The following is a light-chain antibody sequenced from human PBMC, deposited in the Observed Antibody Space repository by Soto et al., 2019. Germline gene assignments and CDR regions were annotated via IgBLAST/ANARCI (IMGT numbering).Light chain of an antibody. CDR3: SSYTSSSRVV. J-gene: IGLJ2*01. CDR1: SSDVGGYNY. Sequence: QSALTQPASVSGSPGQSITISCTGTSSDVGGYNYVSWYQQRPGKAPKLMIYEVSNRPSGVSNRFSGSKSGNTASLTISGLQAEDEADYYCSSYTSSSRVVFGGGTKLTVL. CDR2: EVS. V-gene: IGLV2-14*01.